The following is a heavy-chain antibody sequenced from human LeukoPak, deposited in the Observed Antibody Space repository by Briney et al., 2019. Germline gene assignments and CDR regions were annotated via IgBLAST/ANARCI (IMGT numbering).Heavy chain of an antibody. CDR3: ARSGYCSSTSCYGLGRYYYYMDV. J-gene: IGHJ6*03. Sequence: GASVKVSCKASGYTFTSYGTSWVRQAPGQGREWMGWISAYNGNTNYPQKLQGRVTMTTDTSTSTAYMELRSLRSDDTAVYYCARSGYCSSTSCYGLGRYYYYMDVWGKGTTVTVSS. CDR2: ISAYNGNT. CDR1: GYTFTSYG. V-gene: IGHV1-18*01. D-gene: IGHD2-2*01.